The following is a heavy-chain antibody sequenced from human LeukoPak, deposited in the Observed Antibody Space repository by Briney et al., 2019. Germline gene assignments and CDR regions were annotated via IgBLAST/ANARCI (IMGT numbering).Heavy chain of an antibody. CDR1: GGSISSHY. D-gene: IGHD1-26*01. Sequence: SETLSLTCTVSGGSISSHYWIWIRQPPGKGLEWIGDIYYSGATNYNPSLKSRVTMSVDTSKNQFSLKLSSVTAADTAVYYCARENSGSYREFDYWGQGTLVTVSS. CDR3: ARENSGSYREFDY. CDR2: IYYSGAT. J-gene: IGHJ4*02. V-gene: IGHV4-59*11.